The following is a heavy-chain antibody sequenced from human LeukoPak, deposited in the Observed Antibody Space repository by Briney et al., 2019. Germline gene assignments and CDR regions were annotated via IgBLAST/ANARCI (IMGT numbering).Heavy chain of an antibody. CDR3: ARGGSSWFYFAY. D-gene: IGHD6-13*01. J-gene: IGHJ4*02. V-gene: IGHV3-21*06. CDR1: GFTFSSYS. Sequence: GGSLRLSCAASGFTFSSYSMNCVRQAPGKGLERVSSISSSGTYIYYADSVKGRFTISRDDAKNSLFLQMNSLRAEDTAVYYCARGGSSWFYFAYWGQGSLVTVSS. CDR2: ISSSGTYI.